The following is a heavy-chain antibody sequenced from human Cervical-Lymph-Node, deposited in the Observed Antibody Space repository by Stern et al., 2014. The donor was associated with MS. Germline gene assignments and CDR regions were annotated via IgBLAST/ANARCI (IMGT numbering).Heavy chain of an antibody. D-gene: IGHD2/OR15-2a*01. CDR3: ARDAEMTLLHLASLDY. V-gene: IGHV3-11*01. Sequence: QVQLVESGGGLVKPGGSLRLSCAASGFTFSGYYMSWIRQAPGKGLEFVSYIDASGATMSYGDSVKGRVTISRDNAKNSLLLQMNSLRVEDTAVYFCARDAEMTLLHLASLDYWGQGALVTVSS. CDR2: IDASGATM. J-gene: IGHJ4*02. CDR1: GFTFSGYY.